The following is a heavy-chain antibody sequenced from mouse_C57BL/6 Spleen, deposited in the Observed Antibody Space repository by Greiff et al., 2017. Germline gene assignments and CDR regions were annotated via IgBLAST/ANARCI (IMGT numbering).Heavy chain of an antibody. Sequence: QVQLQQSGAELVKPGASVKISCKASGYAFSSYWMNWVKQRPGQGLEWIGQIYPGDGDTNYNGKFKGKATLTADKSSSTAYMQLSSLTSEDSAVYFCARDYYGSNPYYFDYWGQGTTLTVSS. V-gene: IGHV1-80*01. D-gene: IGHD1-1*01. CDR2: IYPGDGDT. CDR1: GYAFSSYW. CDR3: ARDYYGSNPYYFDY. J-gene: IGHJ2*01.